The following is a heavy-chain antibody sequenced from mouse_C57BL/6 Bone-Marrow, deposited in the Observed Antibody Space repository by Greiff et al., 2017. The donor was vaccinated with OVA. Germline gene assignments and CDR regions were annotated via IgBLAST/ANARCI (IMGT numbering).Heavy chain of an antibody. CDR2: ISYDGSN. CDR1: GYSITSGYY. D-gene: IGHD1-1*01. Sequence: EVQLVESGPGLVKPSQSLSLTCSVTGYSITSGYYWNWIRQFPGNKLEWMGYISYDGSNNYNPSLKNRISITRDTSKNQFFLKLNSVTTEDTATYYCAREWITTVVDWYFDVWGTGTTVTVSS. J-gene: IGHJ1*03. CDR3: AREWITTVVDWYFDV. V-gene: IGHV3-6*01.